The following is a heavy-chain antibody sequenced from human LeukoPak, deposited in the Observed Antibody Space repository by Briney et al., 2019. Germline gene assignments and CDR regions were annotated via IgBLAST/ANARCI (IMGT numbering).Heavy chain of an antibody. CDR3: ARHYDILTGYFDY. CDR2: INPNSGGT. V-gene: IGHV1-2*06. D-gene: IGHD3-9*01. Sequence: ASVKVSCKASGYAFTGYYMHWVRQAPGQGLEWMGRINPNSGGTNYAQKFQGRVTMTRDTSISTAYMELSRLRSDDTAVYYCARHYDILTGYFDYWGQGTLVTVSS. J-gene: IGHJ4*02. CDR1: GYAFTGYY.